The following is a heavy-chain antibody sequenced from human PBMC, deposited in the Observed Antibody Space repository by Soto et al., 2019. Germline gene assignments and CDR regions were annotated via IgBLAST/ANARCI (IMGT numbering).Heavy chain of an antibody. Sequence: EVRLLESGGGLVQPGESLRLSCTASGFTFSSYAMTWVRQAPGKGLEWVSGINNSGGSTFYADSVKGRFTISRDNSNNKLYLQMSSLRAEDTAVYYCAKGVYGDYTRGQGALVTVSS. V-gene: IGHV3-23*01. J-gene: IGHJ4*02. CDR3: AKGVYGDYT. CDR1: GFTFSSYA. D-gene: IGHD4-17*01. CDR2: INNSGGST.